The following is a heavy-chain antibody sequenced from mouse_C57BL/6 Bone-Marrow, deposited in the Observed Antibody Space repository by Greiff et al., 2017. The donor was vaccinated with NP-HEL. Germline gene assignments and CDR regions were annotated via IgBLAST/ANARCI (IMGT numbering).Heavy chain of an antibody. Sequence: VQLQQSGAELVRPGTSVKMSCKASGYTFTNYWIGWAKQRPGHGLEWIGDIYPGGGYTNYNEKFKGKATLTADKSSSTAYMQLSSLTSEDSAIYYCARVDGYYGVDYWGQGTTLTVSS. CDR2: IYPGGGYT. D-gene: IGHD2-3*01. CDR1: GYTFTNYW. V-gene: IGHV1-63*01. J-gene: IGHJ2*01. CDR3: ARVDGYYGVDY.